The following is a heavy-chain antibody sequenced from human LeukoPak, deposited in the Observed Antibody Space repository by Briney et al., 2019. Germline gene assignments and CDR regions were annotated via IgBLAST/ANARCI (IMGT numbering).Heavy chain of an antibody. CDR1: GGTFSSYT. Sequence: SVKVSCEASGGTFSSYTISWVRQAPGQGLEWMGRIIPILGIANYAQKFQGRVTITADKSTSTAYMELSSLRSEDTAVYYCASIAVAGKPLFGYWGQGTLVTVSS. CDR3: ASIAVAGKPLFGY. D-gene: IGHD6-19*01. CDR2: IIPILGIA. V-gene: IGHV1-69*02. J-gene: IGHJ4*02.